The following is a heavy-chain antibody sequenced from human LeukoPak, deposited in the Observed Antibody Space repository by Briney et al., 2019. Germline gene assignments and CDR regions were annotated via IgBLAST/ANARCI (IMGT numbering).Heavy chain of an antibody. CDR3: ARDPVAGYYFDY. CDR2: ISYDGSNK. V-gene: IGHV3-30-3*01. D-gene: IGHD6-19*01. J-gene: IGHJ4*02. Sequence: PGRSLRLSCAASGFTFSSYAMHWVRQAPGKGLEWVAVISYDGSNKYYADSVKGRFTISRDNSKNTLYLQMNSLRAEDTAAYYCARDPVAGYYFDYWGQGTLVTVSS. CDR1: GFTFSSYA.